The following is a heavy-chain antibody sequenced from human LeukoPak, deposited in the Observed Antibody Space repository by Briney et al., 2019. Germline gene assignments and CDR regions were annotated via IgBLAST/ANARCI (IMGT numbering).Heavy chain of an antibody. V-gene: IGHV4-61*01. CDR2: ISYTGNT. CDR1: GGSVSSGTYY. CDR3: ARDYCSSTTCYDSYYYGMDV. J-gene: IGHJ6*02. D-gene: IGHD2-2*01. Sequence: SETLSLTCTVSGGSVSSGTYYWSWIRQPPGKGLEWIGYISYTGNTNHNPSLKSRVTISVDTSKNQFSLKLSSVTAADTAVYYCARDYCSSTTCYDSYYYGMDVWGQGTTVTVSS.